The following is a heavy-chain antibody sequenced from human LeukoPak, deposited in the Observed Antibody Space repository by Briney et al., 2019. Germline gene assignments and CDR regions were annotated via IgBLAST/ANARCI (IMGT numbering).Heavy chain of an antibody. CDR1: GYTFTSYG. V-gene: IGHV1-18*01. CDR3: ARDAATGDPFDY. CDR2: ISAYNGNT. D-gene: IGHD6-25*01. J-gene: IGHJ4*02. Sequence: ASVKVSRKASGYTFTSYGISWVRQAPGQGLEWMGWISAYNGNTNYAQKLQGRVTMTTDTSTSTAYMELRSLRSDDTAVYYCARDAATGDPFDYWGQGTLVTVSS.